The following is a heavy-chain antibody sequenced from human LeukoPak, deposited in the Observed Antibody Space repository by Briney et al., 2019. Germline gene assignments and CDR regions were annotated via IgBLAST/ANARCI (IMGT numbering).Heavy chain of an antibody. CDR2: ICTSGNSI. CDR1: GFNFSSYE. D-gene: IGHD6-13*01. Sequence: GGSLRLSCVASGFNFSSYEMIWVRQAPGKGLEWISCICTSGNSIYYGDSVEGRFSISRDNAKNSMYLQMNSLRAEDTAVYYCGRGDYSSSWYLDHWGQGTLVTVSS. V-gene: IGHV3-48*03. J-gene: IGHJ4*02. CDR3: GRGDYSSSWYLDH.